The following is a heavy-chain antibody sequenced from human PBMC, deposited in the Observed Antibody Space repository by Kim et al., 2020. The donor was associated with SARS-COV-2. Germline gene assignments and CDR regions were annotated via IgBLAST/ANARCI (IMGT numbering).Heavy chain of an antibody. CDR2: IYTSGST. CDR1: GGSISSYY. CDR3: ARGVIAPANDAFDI. J-gene: IGHJ3*02. Sequence: SETLSLTCTVSGGSISSYYWSWIRQPAGKGLEWIGRIYTSGSTNYNPSLKSRVTMSVDTSKNQFSLKLSSVTAADTAVYYCARGVIAPANDAFDIWGQGTRVTVSS. D-gene: IGHD2-21*01. V-gene: IGHV4-4*07.